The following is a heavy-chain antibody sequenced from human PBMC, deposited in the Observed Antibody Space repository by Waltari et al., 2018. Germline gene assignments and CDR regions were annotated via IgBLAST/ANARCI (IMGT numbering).Heavy chain of an antibody. CDR2: IATNDNP. V-gene: IGHV3-13*05. J-gene: IGHJ2*01. CDR1: GFTFGSYD. Sequence: EVQLVESGGGLVQPGGSLRLSCAASGFTFGSYDMHWVRQVTGKGLEWVSGIATNDNPHYPASVKGRFTISRENAKNSLYLQMNSLGAGDTAVYHCARERVGAGFWYFDLWGRGTLVTVSS. D-gene: IGHD1-26*01. CDR3: ARERVGAGFWYFDL.